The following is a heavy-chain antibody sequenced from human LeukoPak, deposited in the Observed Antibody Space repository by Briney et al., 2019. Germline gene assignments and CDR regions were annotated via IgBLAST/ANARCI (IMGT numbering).Heavy chain of an antibody. D-gene: IGHD6-19*01. J-gene: IGHJ4*02. CDR1: GGTFSSYA. CDR3: AKDQVGIAVAGTFTYYFDY. CDR2: ISGSGGST. Sequence: SCKASGGTFSSYAMSWVRQAPGKGLEWVSAISGSGGSTYYADSVKGRFTISRDNSKNTLYLQMNSLRAEDTAVYYCAKDQVGIAVAGTFTYYFDYWGQGTLVTVSS. V-gene: IGHV3-23*01.